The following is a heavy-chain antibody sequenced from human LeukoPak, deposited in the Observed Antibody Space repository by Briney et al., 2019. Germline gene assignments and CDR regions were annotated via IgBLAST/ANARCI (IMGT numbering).Heavy chain of an antibody. CDR1: GFIFSSYS. V-gene: IGHV3-21*01. CDR3: ARAPANLAVTTDFDY. CDR2: ISSSSSYI. J-gene: IGHJ4*02. Sequence: GGSLRLSCAASGFIFSSYSMNWVRQAPGKGLEWVSSISSSSSYIYYADSVKGRFTISRDNAKNSLYLQMNSLRAEDTAVYYCARAPANLAVTTDFDYWGQGTLVTVPS. D-gene: IGHD4-17*01.